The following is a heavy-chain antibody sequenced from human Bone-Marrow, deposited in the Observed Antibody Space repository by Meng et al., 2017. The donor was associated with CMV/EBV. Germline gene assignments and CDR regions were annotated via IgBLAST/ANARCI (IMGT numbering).Heavy chain of an antibody. CDR1: GGSISSSSYY. V-gene: IGHV4-39*07. CDR3: AEIAAAGTIDY. CDR2: IYYSGST. J-gene: IGHJ4*02. D-gene: IGHD6-13*01. Sequence: SETLSLTCTVSGGSISSSSYYWGWIRQPPGKGLEWMGSIYYSGSTYYNPSLKSRVTISVDTSKNQFSLKLSSVTAADTAVYYCAEIAAAGTIDYWGQGTLVTVSS.